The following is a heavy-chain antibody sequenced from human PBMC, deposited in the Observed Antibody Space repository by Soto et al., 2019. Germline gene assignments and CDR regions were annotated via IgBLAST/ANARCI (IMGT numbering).Heavy chain of an antibody. J-gene: IGHJ4*02. Sequence: SETLSLTCAVYGGSFSGYYWSWIRQPPGKGLEWIGEINHSGSTNYNPSLKSRVTISVDTSKNQFSLKLSSVTAADTAVYYCARTQLFLTGYPFDYWGQGTLVTVSS. CDR3: ARTQLFLTGYPFDY. V-gene: IGHV4-34*01. D-gene: IGHD3-9*01. CDR1: GGSFSGYY. CDR2: INHSGST.